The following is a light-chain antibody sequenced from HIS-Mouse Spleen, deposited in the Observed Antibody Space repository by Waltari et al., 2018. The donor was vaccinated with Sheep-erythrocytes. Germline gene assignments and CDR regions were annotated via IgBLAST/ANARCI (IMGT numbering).Light chain of an antibody. J-gene: IGLJ3*02. V-gene: IGLV2-23*01. CDR2: EGS. CDR1: SSDVGSYNL. Sequence: SALTEPASASGSPGQSITIPGTGTSSDVGSYNLVSRYQQHPGKAPKLMIYEGSKRPSGVSNRFAGSKSGNTASLTISGLQAEDEAVYYCCSYAGSSTPWVFGGGTKLTVL. CDR3: CSYAGSSTPWV.